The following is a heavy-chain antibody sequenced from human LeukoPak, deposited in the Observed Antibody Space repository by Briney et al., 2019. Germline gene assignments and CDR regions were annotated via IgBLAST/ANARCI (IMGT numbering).Heavy chain of an antibody. V-gene: IGHV1-18*01. CDR2: ISAYNGNT. Sequence: ASAKVSCKASGYTFTSYGISWVRQAPGQGLEWMGWISAYNGNTNYAQKLQGRVTMTTDTSTSTAYMELRSLRSDDTAVYYCARGILIAAADTFDYWGQGTLVTVSS. D-gene: IGHD6-13*01. J-gene: IGHJ4*02. CDR3: ARGILIAAADTFDY. CDR1: GYTFTSYG.